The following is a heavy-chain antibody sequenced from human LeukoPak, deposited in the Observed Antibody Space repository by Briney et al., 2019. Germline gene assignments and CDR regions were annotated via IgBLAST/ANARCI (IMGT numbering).Heavy chain of an antibody. V-gene: IGHV4-4*07. CDR3: SREHSIAAAGTRPYCCYYMDV. Sequence: SETLSLTCTASGGSISSSYWSWIRQPPGKGLEWIGRIYTSGSTNYNPSLKSRVTTTVDTTKNQFALKLMSVTAADTPVVYCSREHSIAAAGTRPYCCYYMDVWGKGTTVTVSS. CDR1: GGSISSSY. D-gene: IGHD6-13*01. J-gene: IGHJ6*03. CDR2: IYTSGST.